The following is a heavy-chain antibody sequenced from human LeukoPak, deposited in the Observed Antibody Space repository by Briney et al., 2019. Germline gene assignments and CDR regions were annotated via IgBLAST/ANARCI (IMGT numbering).Heavy chain of an antibody. D-gene: IGHD1-26*01. J-gene: IGHJ4*02. CDR3: ARDHKGGSYWQETLFDY. CDR1: GYTFTSYA. V-gene: IGHV7-4-1*02. CDR2: INTNTGNP. Sequence: GASVKVSCKASGYTFTSYAMNWVRQAPGQGLEWMGWINTNTGNPTYAQGFTGRFVFPLDTSVSTAYLQISSLKAEDTAVYYCARDHKGGSYWQETLFDYWGQGTLVTVSS.